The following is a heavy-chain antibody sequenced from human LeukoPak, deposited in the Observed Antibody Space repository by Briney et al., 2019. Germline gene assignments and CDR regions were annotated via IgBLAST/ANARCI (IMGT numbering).Heavy chain of an antibody. J-gene: IGHJ3*02. D-gene: IGHD6-25*01. V-gene: IGHV1-69*01. CDR1: GGTFSSYA. Sequence: SVKVSCKASGGTFSSYAISWVRQAPGQGLEWMGGIIPIFGTANYAQKFQGRVTITADESTSTAYMELSSLRSEDTAAYYCAPNYSSGPVAFDIWGQGTMVTVSS. CDR3: APNYSSGPVAFDI. CDR2: IIPIFGTA.